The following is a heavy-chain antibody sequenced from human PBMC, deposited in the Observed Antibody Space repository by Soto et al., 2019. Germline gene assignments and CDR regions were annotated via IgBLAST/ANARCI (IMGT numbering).Heavy chain of an antibody. D-gene: IGHD2-15*01. CDR1: GGSFSGYY. Sequence: QVQLQQWGAGLLKPSETLSLTCAVYGGSFSGYYWSWIRQPPGKGLEWIGEINHSGSTNYNPCLKSRVTISVGTSKNQFALKLSSVTAADTAVYYCARGLAASFDYWGQGTLVTVSS. V-gene: IGHV4-34*01. CDR3: ARGLAASFDY. J-gene: IGHJ4*02. CDR2: INHSGST.